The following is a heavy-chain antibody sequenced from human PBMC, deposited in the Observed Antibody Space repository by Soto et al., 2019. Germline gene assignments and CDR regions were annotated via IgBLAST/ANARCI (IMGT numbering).Heavy chain of an antibody. CDR2: ISAYNGNT. D-gene: IGHD3-10*01. J-gene: IGHJ6*02. V-gene: IGHV1-18*01. Sequence: GASVKVSCKASGYTFTSYGISWVRQAPGQGLEWMGWISAYNGNTNYAQKLQGRVTMTTDTSTSTAYMELGSLRSDDTAVYYCAREVGLWFGELKDYYYGMDVWGQGTTVTVSS. CDR3: AREVGLWFGELKDYYYGMDV. CDR1: GYTFTSYG.